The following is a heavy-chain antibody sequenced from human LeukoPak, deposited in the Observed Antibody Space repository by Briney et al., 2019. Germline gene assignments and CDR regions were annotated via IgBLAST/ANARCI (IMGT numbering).Heavy chain of an antibody. J-gene: IGHJ6*02. CDR2: ISGSGGST. D-gene: IGHD2-2*01. CDR3: AKNDPIVPALYYYYGMDV. Sequence: GGSLRLSCAASGFTFSSYAMSWVRQAPGKGLEWVSAISGSGGSTYYADSVKGRFTISRDNSKNTLYLQMNSLTAEDTAVYYCAKNDPIVPALYYYYGMDVWGQGTTVTVSS. CDR1: GFTFSSYA. V-gene: IGHV3-23*01.